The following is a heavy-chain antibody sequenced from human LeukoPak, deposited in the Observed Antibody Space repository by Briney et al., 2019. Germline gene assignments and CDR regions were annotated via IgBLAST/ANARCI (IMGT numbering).Heavy chain of an antibody. Sequence: GGSLRLSCAASGFTFSSYSMNWVRQAPGKGLEWVSSISSSSSYIYYADSVKGRFTISRDNAKNSLYLQMNSLRAEDTAVYYCALCREWELIDAFDIWGQGTVVTVSS. D-gene: IGHD1-26*01. J-gene: IGHJ3*02. V-gene: IGHV3-21*01. CDR2: ISSSSSYI. CDR3: ALCREWELIDAFDI. CDR1: GFTFSSYS.